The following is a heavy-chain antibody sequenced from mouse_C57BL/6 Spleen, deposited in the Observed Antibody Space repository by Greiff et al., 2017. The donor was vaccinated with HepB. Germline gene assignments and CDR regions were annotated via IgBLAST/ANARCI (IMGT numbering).Heavy chain of an antibody. Sequence: EVQLVESGPGLVKPSQSLSLTCSVTGYSITSGYYWNWIRQFPGNKLEWMGYISYDGSNNYNPSLKNRISITRETSKNQFFLKLNSVTTEDTATYYCARDRDYAWFAYWGQGTLVTVSA. D-gene: IGHD2-4*01. CDR2: ISYDGSN. V-gene: IGHV3-6*01. J-gene: IGHJ3*01. CDR1: GYSITSGYY. CDR3: ARDRDYAWFAY.